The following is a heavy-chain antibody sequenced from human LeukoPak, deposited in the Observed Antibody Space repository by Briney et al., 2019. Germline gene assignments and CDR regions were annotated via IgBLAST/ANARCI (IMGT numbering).Heavy chain of an antibody. CDR1: GASISKIEDY. J-gene: IGHJ4*02. CDR3: ARHEYGDSNYFDH. CDR2: IYHIGST. V-gene: IGHV4-39*07. Sequence: SETLSLTCTVSGASISKIEDYWGWLRQSPGKGLEWIGTIYHIGSTYYNPSLKSRVTTSVDASKNQFSLKLSSVTAADTAVYYCARHEYGDSNYFDHWGQGTLVTVSS. D-gene: IGHD2-21*02.